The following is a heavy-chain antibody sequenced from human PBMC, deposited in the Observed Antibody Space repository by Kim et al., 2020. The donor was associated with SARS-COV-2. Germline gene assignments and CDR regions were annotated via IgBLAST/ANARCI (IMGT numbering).Heavy chain of an antibody. CDR3: ATDWDHYTDSFDI. J-gene: IGHJ3*02. V-gene: IGHV1-18*04. Sequence: ASVKVSCKASGYSFVTYGISWVRQAPGQGLEWMGWISTSDGDTNYGREFQGRVTMSTDTSTSTAYIEVRSLRSDDTAMFYCATDWDHYTDSFDIWGQGTMVIVSP. CDR1: GYSFVTYG. D-gene: IGHD1-26*01. CDR2: ISTSDGDT.